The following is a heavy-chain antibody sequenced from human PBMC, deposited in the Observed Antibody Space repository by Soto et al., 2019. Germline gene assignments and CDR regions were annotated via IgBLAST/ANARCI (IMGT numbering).Heavy chain of an antibody. V-gene: IGHV3-21*01. CDR3: ARDTAAAGNY. J-gene: IGHJ4*02. D-gene: IGHD6-13*01. CDR1: GFTFSSYS. CDR2: ISSSSSYI. Sequence: EVQLVESGGGLVKPVGSLRLSCAASGFTFSSYSMNWVRQAPGKGLEWVSSISSSSSYIYYADSVKGRFTISRDNAKNSLYLQMNSLRAEDTAVYYCARDTAAAGNYWGQGTLVTVSS.